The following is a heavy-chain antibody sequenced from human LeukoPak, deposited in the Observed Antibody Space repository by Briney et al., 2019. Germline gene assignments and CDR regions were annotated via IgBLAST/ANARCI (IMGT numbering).Heavy chain of an antibody. Sequence: GGSLTLSCEASGFSFSESYMSWIRQAPGKGLQWVAYISGSGSSIYYADSVRGRFTVSRDNARNSLYLHMNSLKADDTAVYYCARGKRRFDYRGQGTLVTVSS. V-gene: IGHV3-11*01. CDR2: ISGSGSSI. CDR3: ARGKRRFDY. J-gene: IGHJ4*02. CDR1: GFSFSESY.